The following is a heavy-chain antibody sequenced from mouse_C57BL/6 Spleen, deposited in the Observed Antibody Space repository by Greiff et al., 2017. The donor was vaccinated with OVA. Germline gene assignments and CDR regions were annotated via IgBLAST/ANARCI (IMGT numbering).Heavy chain of an antibody. V-gene: IGHV1-82*01. CDR1: GYAFSSSW. CDR2: IYPGDGDT. D-gene: IGHD1-1*01. CDR3: ARDYYGSSYAMDY. Sequence: LVESGPELVKPGASVKVSCKASGYAFSSSWMNWVKQRPGKGLEWIGRIYPGDGDTNYNGKFKGKATLTVDKSSSTAYMQLSSLTSEDSAVYFCARDYYGSSYAMDYWGQGTSVTVSS. J-gene: IGHJ4*01.